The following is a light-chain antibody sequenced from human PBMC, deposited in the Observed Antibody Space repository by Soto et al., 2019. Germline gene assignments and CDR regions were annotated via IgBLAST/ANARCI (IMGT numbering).Light chain of an antibody. V-gene: IGKV1-12*01. Sequence: IQMTQSPSSLSASEGDRVTITCRASQDINKYLAWYQQIPGKAPKLLIFAASTLQSGIPSRFSASGSGTDFTLTVGGLQPEDAATYYCQQTKGFPRSFGGGTKVDIK. CDR1: QDINKY. CDR3: QQTKGFPRS. CDR2: AAS. J-gene: IGKJ4*01.